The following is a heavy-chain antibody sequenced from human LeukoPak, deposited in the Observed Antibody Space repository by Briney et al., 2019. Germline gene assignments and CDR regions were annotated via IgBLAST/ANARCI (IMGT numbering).Heavy chain of an antibody. J-gene: IGHJ4*02. Sequence: PGGSLRLSCAASGFTFSSYWMHWVRQAPGKGLVWVSSINSDGSSTNYADSVKGRFTISRDNAKNTLYLQMNSLRAEDTAVYYCVRDWGYDSSGYWQKYFDTWGQGTLVTVSS. CDR2: INSDGSST. D-gene: IGHD3-22*01. CDR1: GFTFSSYW. CDR3: VRDWGYDSSGYWQKYFDT. V-gene: IGHV3-74*01.